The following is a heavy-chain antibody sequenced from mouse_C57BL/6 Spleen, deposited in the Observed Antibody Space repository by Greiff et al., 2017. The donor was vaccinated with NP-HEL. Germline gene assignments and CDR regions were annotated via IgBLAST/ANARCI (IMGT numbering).Heavy chain of an antibody. J-gene: IGHJ3*01. CDR2: ISDGGSYT. Sequence: EVNVVESGGGLVKPGGSLKLSCAASGFTFSSYAMSWVRQTPEKRLEWVATISDGGSYTYYPDNVKGRFTISRDNAKNNLYLQMSHLKSEDTAMYYCTRLDWDVGFAYWGQGTLVTVSA. V-gene: IGHV5-4*03. CDR3: TRLDWDVGFAY. CDR1: GFTFSSYA. D-gene: IGHD4-1*01.